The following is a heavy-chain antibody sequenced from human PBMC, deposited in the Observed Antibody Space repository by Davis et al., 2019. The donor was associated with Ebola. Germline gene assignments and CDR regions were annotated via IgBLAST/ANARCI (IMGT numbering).Heavy chain of an antibody. J-gene: IGHJ4*02. D-gene: IGHD2-15*01. V-gene: IGHV3-73*01. CDR1: GFTFSSYW. Sequence: GGSLRLSCAASGFTFSSYWMSWVRQAPGKGLEWVGRIRSKANSYATAYAASVKGRFTISRDDSKNTAYLQMNSLKTEDTAVYYCTSPLHCSGGSCYSEGWGQGTLVTVSS. CDR3: TSPLHCSGGSCYSEG. CDR2: IRSKANSYAT.